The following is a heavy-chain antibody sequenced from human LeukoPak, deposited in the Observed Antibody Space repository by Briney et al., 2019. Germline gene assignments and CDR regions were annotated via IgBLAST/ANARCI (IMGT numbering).Heavy chain of an antibody. CDR2: IIPIFGTA. D-gene: IGHD3-22*01. V-gene: IGHV1-69*13. Sequence: SVKVSCKASGGTFSSYAISWVRQAPGQGLEWVGGIIPIFGTANYAQKFQGRVTITADESTSTAYMELSSLRSEDTAVYYCARGGYYYDSSIGYYFDYWGQGTLVTVSS. CDR1: GGTFSSYA. J-gene: IGHJ4*02. CDR3: ARGGYYYDSSIGYYFDY.